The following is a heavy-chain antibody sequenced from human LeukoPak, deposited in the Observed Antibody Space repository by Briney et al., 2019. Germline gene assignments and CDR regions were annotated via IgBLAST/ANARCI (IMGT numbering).Heavy chain of an antibody. V-gene: IGHV3-15*01. CDR2: IKSKTDGGTT. Sequence: GGSLRLSCAASGFTFSNAWMSWVRQAPGKGLEWVGRIKSKTDGGTTDYAASVKGRFTISRDDSKSIAYLQMNSLKTEDTAVYYCTRDAVEDYYYYYMDVWGKGTTVTVSS. J-gene: IGHJ6*03. D-gene: IGHD1-1*01. CDR3: TRDAVEDYYYYYMDV. CDR1: GFTFSNAW.